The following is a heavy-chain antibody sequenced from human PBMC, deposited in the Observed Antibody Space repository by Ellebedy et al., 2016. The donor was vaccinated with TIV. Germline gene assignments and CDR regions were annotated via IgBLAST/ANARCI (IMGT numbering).Heavy chain of an antibody. V-gene: IGHV3-48*02. CDR2: ISLSSSTI. Sequence: PGGSLRLSCAASGFTFSSYSMNWVRQAPGKGLEWVSHISLSSSTIYYADSVKGRLTISRDNAKNSLSLQMNSLRDEDTAVYYCARGPRFGESSFDYWGQGTLVTVSS. CDR1: GFTFSSYS. CDR3: ARGPRFGESSFDY. J-gene: IGHJ4*02. D-gene: IGHD3-10*01.